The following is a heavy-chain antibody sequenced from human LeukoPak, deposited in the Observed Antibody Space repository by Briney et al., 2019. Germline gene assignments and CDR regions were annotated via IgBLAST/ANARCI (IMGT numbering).Heavy chain of an antibody. CDR2: ISGSGGTT. Sequence: GGTLRLSCAASGFTFSSYAMSWVRQSPGKGLEWVSSISGSGGTTYYADSVKGRFTFSRANSKNTLYLQMNSLRAEDTAVYYCAKEATYDLWTGDSYYFDCWGQGTLVTVSS. V-gene: IGHV3-23*01. CDR1: GFTFSSYA. J-gene: IGHJ4*02. D-gene: IGHD3-3*01. CDR3: AKEATYDLWTGDSYYFDC.